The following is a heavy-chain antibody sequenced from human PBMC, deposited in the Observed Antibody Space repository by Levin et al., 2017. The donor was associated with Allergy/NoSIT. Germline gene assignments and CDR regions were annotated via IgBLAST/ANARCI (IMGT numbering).Heavy chain of an antibody. J-gene: IGHJ4*02. CDR2: ISGSGDST. V-gene: IGHV3-23*01. CDR3: AKPIDYGGNYYFEY. Sequence: ETLSLTCAASGFTFSSYAMGWVRQAPRKGLEWVSHISGSGDSTRYADSVKGRFTISRDNSKNTLYLQMNSLRAEDTAVYYCAKPIDYGGNYYFEYWGQGSLVTVSS. CDR1: GFTFSSYA. D-gene: IGHD4-23*01.